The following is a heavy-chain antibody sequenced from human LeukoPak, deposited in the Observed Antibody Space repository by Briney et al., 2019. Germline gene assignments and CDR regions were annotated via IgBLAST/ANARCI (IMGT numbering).Heavy chain of an antibody. V-gene: IGHV4-59*01. CDR1: GGSISSYY. J-gene: IGHJ4*02. Sequence: PSETLSLTCTVSGGSISSYYWSWIRQPPGKGLEWIGYIYYSGSTNYNPSLKSRVTISVDTSKNQFSLKLSSVTAADTAVCYCARARDYYGSGYYFDYWGQGTLVTVSS. CDR3: ARARDYYGSGYYFDY. D-gene: IGHD3-10*01. CDR2: IYYSGST.